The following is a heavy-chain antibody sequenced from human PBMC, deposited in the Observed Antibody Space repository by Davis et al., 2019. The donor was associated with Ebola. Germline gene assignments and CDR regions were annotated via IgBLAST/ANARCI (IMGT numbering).Heavy chain of an antibody. CDR1: GGSITSNGYY. D-gene: IGHD1-26*01. J-gene: IGHJ4*02. V-gene: IGHV4-39*07. CDR2: INHSGST. Sequence: GSLRLSCSASGGSITSNGYYWSWIRQPPGKGLEWIGEINHSGSTNYNPSLTSRVTISVDTSKNQFSLKLSSVTAADTAVYYCARVGSYYSSFGYWGQGTLVTVSS. CDR3: ARVGSYYSSFGY.